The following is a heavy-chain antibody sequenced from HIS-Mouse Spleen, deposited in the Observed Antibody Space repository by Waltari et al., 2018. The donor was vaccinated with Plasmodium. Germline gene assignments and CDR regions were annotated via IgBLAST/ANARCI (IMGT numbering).Heavy chain of an antibody. Sequence: QVQLQESGPGLVKPSETLSLTCPVPGGSIRSYYWRWIRQPAGKGLEWIGRIYTSGSTNYNPSLKSRVTMSVDTSKNQFSLKLSSVTAADTAVYYCARASGGYSYGRVFDYWGQGTLVTVSS. V-gene: IGHV4-4*07. CDR3: ARASGGYSYGRVFDY. CDR2: IYTSGST. CDR1: GGSIRSYY. J-gene: IGHJ4*02. D-gene: IGHD5-18*01.